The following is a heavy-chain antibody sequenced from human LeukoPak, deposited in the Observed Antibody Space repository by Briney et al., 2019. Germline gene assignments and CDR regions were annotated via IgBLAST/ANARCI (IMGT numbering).Heavy chain of an antibody. J-gene: IGHJ3*02. V-gene: IGHV4-4*07. CDR1: GGSISSYY. Sequence: PSETLSLTCTVSGGSISSYYWNWIRQPAGKGLECIGRIYASGSTNYNPSLKSRVSMSIEKSKSQFSLKLNSVTAADTAIYYCARDFRISGWTDACDIWGQGTMVTVSS. CDR2: IYASGST. CDR3: ARDFRISGWTDACDI. D-gene: IGHD6-19*01.